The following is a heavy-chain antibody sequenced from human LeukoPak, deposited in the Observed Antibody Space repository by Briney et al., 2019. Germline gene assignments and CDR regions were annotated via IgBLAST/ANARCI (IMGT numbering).Heavy chain of an antibody. J-gene: IGHJ5*02. CDR3: TSLFSASGTFDP. Sequence: SETLSLTCAVHGASLSDYYWTWIRQSPEKGLECIGAIDHRGSANYNPSLESRVTISLDTSKNQFSLNLASVTAADTAVYYCTSLFSASGTFDPWGQGTLVAVSS. CDR2: IDHRGSA. CDR1: GASLSDYY. V-gene: IGHV4-34*01. D-gene: IGHD3-10*01.